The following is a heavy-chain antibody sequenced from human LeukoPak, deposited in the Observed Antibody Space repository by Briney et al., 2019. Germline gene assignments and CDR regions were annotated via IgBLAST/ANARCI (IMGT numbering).Heavy chain of an antibody. CDR3: ARSWDSEYAFDI. J-gene: IGHJ3*02. Sequence: PSETLSLTCTVSGGSISSSSYYWGWIRQPPGKGLEWIGSIYYSGSTYYNPSLKSRVTISVDTSKNQFSLKLSSVTAADTAVYYCARSWDSEYAFDIWGQGTMVTVSS. CDR2: IYYSGST. CDR1: GGSISSSSYY. V-gene: IGHV4-39*07. D-gene: IGHD1-26*01.